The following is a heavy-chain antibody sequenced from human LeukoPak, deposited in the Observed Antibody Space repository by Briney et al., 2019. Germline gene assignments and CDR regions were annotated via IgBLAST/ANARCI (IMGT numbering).Heavy chain of an antibody. D-gene: IGHD2-2*01. CDR2: INHSGST. Sequence: KPSETLSLTCAVYGGSFSGYYWSWIRQPPVKGLEWIGEINHSGSTNYNPSLKSRVTISVDTSKNQFSLKLSSVTAADTAVYYCATNVIVVGSLDAFDIWGQGTMVTVSS. CDR3: ATNVIVVGSLDAFDI. J-gene: IGHJ3*02. V-gene: IGHV4-34*01. CDR1: GGSFSGYY.